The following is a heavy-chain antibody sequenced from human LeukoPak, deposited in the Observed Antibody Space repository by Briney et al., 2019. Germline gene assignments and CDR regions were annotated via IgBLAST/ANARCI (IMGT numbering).Heavy chain of an antibody. Sequence: PSETLSLTCAVYGGSFSGYYWSWIRQPPGKGLEWIGEINHSVSTNYNPSLKSRVTISVDTSKNQFSLKLSSVTAADTAVYYCARSYDFWRKYNNWFDPWGQGTLVTVSS. CDR1: GGSFSGYY. J-gene: IGHJ5*02. CDR2: INHSVST. V-gene: IGHV4-34*01. D-gene: IGHD3-3*01. CDR3: ARSYDFWRKYNNWFDP.